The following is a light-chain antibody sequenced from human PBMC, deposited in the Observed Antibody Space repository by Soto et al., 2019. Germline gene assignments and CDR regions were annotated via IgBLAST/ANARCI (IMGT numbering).Light chain of an antibody. Sequence: EIVLTQSPATLSLSPGERATLSCRASQSVSNFLAWYQQKPGQAPRLLIYDASTRAPGIPARFSGGGSGTDCTLIISSLEHEDVAVYYCQQRRNWPLYTFGQGTKLEIK. J-gene: IGKJ2*01. CDR1: QSVSNF. CDR3: QQRRNWPLYT. CDR2: DAS. V-gene: IGKV3-11*01.